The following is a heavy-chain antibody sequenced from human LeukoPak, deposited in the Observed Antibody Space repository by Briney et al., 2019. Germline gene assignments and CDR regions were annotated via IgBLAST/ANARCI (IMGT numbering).Heavy chain of an antibody. CDR1: GFTFSDYY. J-gene: IGHJ6*02. CDR2: ISSSGSTI. CDR3: ARALGAKVSYYYGMDV. Sequence: GGSLRLSCAASGFTFSDYYMSWIRQAPGKGLEWVSYISSSGSTIYYADSVKGRFTISRDNAENSLYLQMNSLRAEDTAVYYCARALGAKVSYYYGMDVWGQGTTVTVSS. V-gene: IGHV3-11*01. D-gene: IGHD2-15*01.